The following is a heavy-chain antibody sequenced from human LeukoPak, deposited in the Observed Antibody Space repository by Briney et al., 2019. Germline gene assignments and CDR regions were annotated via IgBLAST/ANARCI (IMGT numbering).Heavy chain of an antibody. CDR2: IYYSGST. CDR1: GGSISSGDYY. V-gene: IGHV4-30-4*01. Sequence: SQTLSLTCTVSGGSISSGDYYWSWIRQPPGQGLEWIGYIYYSGSTYYNPSLKSRVTISVDTSKNQFSLKLSSVTAADAAVYYCASSRGDSSGYSPPEFDYWGQGTLVTVSS. D-gene: IGHD3-22*01. J-gene: IGHJ4*02. CDR3: ASSRGDSSGYSPPEFDY.